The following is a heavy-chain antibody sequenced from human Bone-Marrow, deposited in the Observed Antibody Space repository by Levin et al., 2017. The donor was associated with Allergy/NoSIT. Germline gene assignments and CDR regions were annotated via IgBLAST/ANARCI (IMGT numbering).Heavy chain of an antibody. CDR1: GFTSSSFG. D-gene: IGHD1-26*01. CDR2: IWFDGSNK. J-gene: IGHJ4*02. V-gene: IGHV3-33*01. Sequence: GGSLRLSCAASGFTSSSFGMHWVRQAPGKGLEWVAFIWFDGSNKNYEDSVKGRFTISRDNSKNTLYLQMNSLTAEDTAVYYCARDLGSSRWVDYWGQGTLVTVSS. CDR3: ARDLGSSRWVDY.